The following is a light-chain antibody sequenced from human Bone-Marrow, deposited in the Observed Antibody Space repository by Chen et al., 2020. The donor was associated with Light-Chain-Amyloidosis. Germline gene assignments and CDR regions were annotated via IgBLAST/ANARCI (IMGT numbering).Light chain of an antibody. Sequence: NLMLTQPHSVSESPGKTVIISRTRSSGSIATNYVQRYTQRPGSSRTTVIYEDDQTPSGVPARFSCSIDRSSNSASLTISGLKTEDEADYYCQSYQGSSQGVFGGGTKLTVL. V-gene: IGLV6-57*01. CDR1: SGSIATNY. J-gene: IGLJ3*02. CDR3: QSYQGSSQGV. CDR2: EDD.